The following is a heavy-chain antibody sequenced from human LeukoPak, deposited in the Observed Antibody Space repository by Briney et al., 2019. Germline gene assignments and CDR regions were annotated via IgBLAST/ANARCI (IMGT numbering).Heavy chain of an antibody. CDR3: ARGVEASGVGFYAFDI. J-gene: IGHJ3*02. Sequence: KPSETLSLTCTVSGASIGSFYWSWIRQPAGKGLEWIGRLYNGGDTNYSPSLRSRVTIPVDTSKNQFSLKLNSVTAADIAVYYCARGVEASGVGFYAFDIWGQGTVVTVSS. CDR2: LYNGGDT. D-gene: IGHD6-13*01. V-gene: IGHV4-4*07. CDR1: GASIGSFY.